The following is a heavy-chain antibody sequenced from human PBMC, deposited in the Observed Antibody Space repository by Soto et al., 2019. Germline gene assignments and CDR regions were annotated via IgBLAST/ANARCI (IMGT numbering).Heavy chain of an antibody. CDR2: VYYSGST. D-gene: IGHD3-3*01. J-gene: IGHJ4*02. CDR1: GGSISNYY. Sequence: LSLTCSVSGGSISNYYWSWIRQPPGKGLEWIGYVYYSGSTNYNPSLKSRVTISVDTSKKQFSLKLSSVTAADTAVYYCASYNFGVFFDYWGQGTLVTVSS. CDR3: ASYNFGVFFDY. V-gene: IGHV4-59*01.